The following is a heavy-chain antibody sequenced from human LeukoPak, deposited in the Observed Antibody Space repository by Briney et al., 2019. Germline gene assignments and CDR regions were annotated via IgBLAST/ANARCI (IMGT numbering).Heavy chain of an antibody. Sequence: GGSLRLSCATSGFSFTDYPMNWFRQAPGKGLEWISNIRTTAEGAKYAYYADSVKGRVTISRDDGKNTLYLHMNSLRDDDTALCQSAKGLRYAFDYWGQGILVTVSS. V-gene: IGHV3-48*02. J-gene: IGHJ4*02. D-gene: IGHD3-9*01. CDR2: IRTTAEGAKYA. CDR3: AKGLRYAFDY. CDR1: GFSFTDYP.